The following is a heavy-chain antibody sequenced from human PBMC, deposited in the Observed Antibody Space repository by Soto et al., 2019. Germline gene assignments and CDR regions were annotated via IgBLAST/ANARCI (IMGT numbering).Heavy chain of an antibody. Sequence: SETLSLTCAVYGGSFSGYYWSWIRQPPGKGLEWIGEINHSGSTNYNPSLKSRVTISVDTSKNQFSLKLSSVTAADTAVYYGARVAGCSSTSCQGYGMDVWGQGTTVTVSS. J-gene: IGHJ6*02. D-gene: IGHD2-2*01. CDR2: INHSGST. CDR3: ARVAGCSSTSCQGYGMDV. V-gene: IGHV4-34*01. CDR1: GGSFSGYY.